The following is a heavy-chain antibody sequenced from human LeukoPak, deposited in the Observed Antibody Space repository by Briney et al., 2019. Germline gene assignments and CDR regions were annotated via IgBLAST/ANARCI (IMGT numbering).Heavy chain of an antibody. CDR3: ARLAHGGYFDY. CDR2: IYYSGST. D-gene: IGHD3-10*01. V-gene: IGHV4-39*01. J-gene: IGHJ4*02. CDR1: GGSISSSSYY. Sequence: SETLSLTCAVPGGSISSSSYYWGWIRQPPGKGLEWIGSIYYSGSTYYNPSLKSRVTISVDTSKNQFSLKLSSVTAADTAVYYCARLAHGGYFDYWGQGTLVTVSS.